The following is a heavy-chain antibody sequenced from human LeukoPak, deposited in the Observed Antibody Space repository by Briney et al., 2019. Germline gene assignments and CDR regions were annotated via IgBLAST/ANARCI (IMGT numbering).Heavy chain of an antibody. CDR2: IIPIFGTA. Sequence: SVKVSCKASGGTFSSYAISWVRQAPGQGLEWRGGIIPIFGTANYAQKFQGRVTITTDESTSTAYMELSSLRSEDTAVYYCARGMTVVNDWFDPWGQGTLVTVSS. V-gene: IGHV1-69*05. D-gene: IGHD4-23*01. CDR1: GGTFSSYA. CDR3: ARGMTVVNDWFDP. J-gene: IGHJ5*02.